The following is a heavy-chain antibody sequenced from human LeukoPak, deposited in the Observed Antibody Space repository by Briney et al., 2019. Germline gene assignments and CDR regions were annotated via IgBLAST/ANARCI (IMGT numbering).Heavy chain of an antibody. CDR1: GDSFSSHY. V-gene: IGHV4-59*11. CDR3: ARDPTTVTKGFDV. D-gene: IGHD4-17*01. Sequence: SETLSLTCTVSGDSFSSHYWTWLRQSPGKGLEWIGYISYVGTTNYNPSLKSRVTISVDPSKNQFSLKLISVAAADTALYYCARDPTTVTKGFDVWGQGTTVTVSS. J-gene: IGHJ3*01. CDR2: ISYVGTT.